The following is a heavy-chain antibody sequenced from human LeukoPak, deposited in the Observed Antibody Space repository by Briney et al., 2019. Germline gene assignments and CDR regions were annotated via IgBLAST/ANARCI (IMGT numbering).Heavy chain of an antibody. Sequence: GGSLRLSCAASGFTFSSYAMHWVRQAPGKGLEWVGVISYDGSNKYYADSVKGRFTVSRDNSKNTLYLQMNSLRAEDTAVYYCARGRSSWYGWFDPWGQGTLVTVSS. D-gene: IGHD6-13*01. CDR2: ISYDGSNK. CDR3: ARGRSSWYGWFDP. V-gene: IGHV3-30-3*01. CDR1: GFTFSSYA. J-gene: IGHJ5*02.